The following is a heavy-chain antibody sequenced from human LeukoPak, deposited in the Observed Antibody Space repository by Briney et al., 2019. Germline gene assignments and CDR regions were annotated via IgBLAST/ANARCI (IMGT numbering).Heavy chain of an antibody. V-gene: IGHV3-11*01. CDR3: ARIDCSSTSCYGLLIDY. CDR2: ISSSGSTI. Sequence: PGGSLRLSCAASGFTFSDYYMSWIRQAPGKGLEWVPYISSSGSTIYYADSVKGRFTISRDNAKNSLYLQMNSLRAEVTAVYYCARIDCSSTSCYGLLIDYWGQGTLVTVSS. J-gene: IGHJ4*02. D-gene: IGHD2-2*01. CDR1: GFTFSDYY.